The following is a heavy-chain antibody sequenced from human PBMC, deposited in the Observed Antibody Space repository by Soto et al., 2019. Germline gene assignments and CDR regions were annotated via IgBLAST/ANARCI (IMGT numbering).Heavy chain of an antibody. V-gene: IGHV4-59*01. Sequence: SETLSLTCTFSGGSISSYYWNWIRQSPGKGLEWIASLDYSGTTNYNPSLKSRITTSVDPSKKQFSLKMRSVTAADTAVYYCARDSFPPYSSSSKGFDYWGQGSLVTVSS. J-gene: IGHJ4*02. CDR1: GGSISSYY. D-gene: IGHD6-6*01. CDR2: LDYSGTT. CDR3: ARDSFPPYSSSSKGFDY.